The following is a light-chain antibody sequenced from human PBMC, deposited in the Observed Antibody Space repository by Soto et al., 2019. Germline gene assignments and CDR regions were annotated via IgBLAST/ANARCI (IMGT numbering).Light chain of an antibody. CDR2: RAS. V-gene: IGKV3-20*01. CDR1: QSVSNNY. Sequence: EIVMTQSPGTLSLSPGERATLSCRSSQSVSNNYLAWYQQKPGQAPRLLIFRASDRPTAIPDRFSGSGSGTDFTLTISSLQPEDFATYYCQHFKSFPITFGQGTRLEIK. J-gene: IGKJ5*01. CDR3: QHFKSFPIT.